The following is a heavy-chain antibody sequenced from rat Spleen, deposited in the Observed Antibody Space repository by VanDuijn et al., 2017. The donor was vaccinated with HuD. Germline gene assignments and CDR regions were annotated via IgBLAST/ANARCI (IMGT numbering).Heavy chain of an antibody. J-gene: IGHJ2*01. V-gene: IGHV2-47*01. CDR1: GFTLTNNN. CDR3: ARNAYYVYNYQSYFDY. Sequence: QVQLKESGPGLVQPSQTLSLTCTVSGFTLTNNNVHWIRQPPGKGLEWMGIIWGNGGINYNSAIKSRLSISRDTSKSQVFLKMNSLQTEDTAMYFCARNAYYVYNYQSYFDYWGQGVMVTVSS. D-gene: IGHD1-9*01. CDR2: IWGNGGI.